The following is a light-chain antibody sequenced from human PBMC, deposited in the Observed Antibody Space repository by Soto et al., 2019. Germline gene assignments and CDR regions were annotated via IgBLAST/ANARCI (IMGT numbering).Light chain of an antibody. CDR2: ASS. J-gene: IGKJ1*01. CDR3: QQSYRSPPT. V-gene: IGKV1-39*01. Sequence: DIQMTQSPSSLSASVGDRVTITCRASQSISSNLNWYQKKPGKVPKLLIYASSSLQSGVPPRFSGSGSGTDFTLTISSLQPEDFATYYCQQSYRSPPTFGQGTKVDIK. CDR1: QSISSN.